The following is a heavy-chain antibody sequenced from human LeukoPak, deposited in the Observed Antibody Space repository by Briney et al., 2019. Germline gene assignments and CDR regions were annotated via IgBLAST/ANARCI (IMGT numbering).Heavy chain of an antibody. D-gene: IGHD2-21*02. CDR3: ARGYCGGDCYGD. CDR1: GFTFSSYS. V-gene: IGHV3-21*01. CDR2: ISSSSSYI. Sequence: GGSLRLSCAASGFTFSSYSMNWVRQAPGKGLEWVSSISSSSSYIYYADSVKGRFTISRDNTKSSLYLQMNSLRAEDMAVYYCARGYCGGDCYGDWGQGTLVTVSS. J-gene: IGHJ1*01.